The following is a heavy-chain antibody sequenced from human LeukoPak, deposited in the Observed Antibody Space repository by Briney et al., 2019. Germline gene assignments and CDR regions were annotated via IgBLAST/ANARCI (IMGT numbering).Heavy chain of an antibody. J-gene: IGHJ6*02. CDR1: GGSFSGYY. D-gene: IGHD3-3*01. Sequence: SETLSLTCAAYGGSFSGYYWSWIRQPPGKGLEWIGEINHSGSTNYNPSLKSRVTISVDTSKNQFSLKLSSVTAADTAVYYCARDRGTTYDFWSGYYEPTYGMDVWGQGTTVTVSS. CDR3: ARDRGTTYDFWSGYYEPTYGMDV. V-gene: IGHV4-34*01. CDR2: INHSGST.